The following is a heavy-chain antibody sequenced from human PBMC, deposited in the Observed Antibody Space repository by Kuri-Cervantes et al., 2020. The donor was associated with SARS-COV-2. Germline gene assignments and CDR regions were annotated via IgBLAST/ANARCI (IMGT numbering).Heavy chain of an antibody. CDR3: FCAPKEGFDS. J-gene: IGHJ4*02. Sequence: ASATLVCKAPETTFPNYDINWVRQAAGQGLEWMGMVKTNSGNTLYAQFFQGRVTMTRDISTSTVYMELSSLTSEDTAIYYCFCAPKEGFDSWGQGTLVTVSS. CDR1: ETTFPNYD. V-gene: IGHV1-8*01. CDR2: VKTNSGNT.